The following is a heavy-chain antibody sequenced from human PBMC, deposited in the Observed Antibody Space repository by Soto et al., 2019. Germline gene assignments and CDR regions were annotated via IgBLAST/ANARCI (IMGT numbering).Heavy chain of an antibody. J-gene: IGHJ4*02. Sequence: QVQLVQSGAEVKKPGASVKVSCKASGYTFTSYDINWVRQATGQGLEWMGWMNPNSGNTGYAQKFQGRVTMTRNTSISTAYMERSSLRSEDTAVYYCARGLPDFWSGYYTEYYFDYWGQGTLVTVS. CDR1: GYTFTSYD. CDR3: ARGLPDFWSGYYTEYYFDY. V-gene: IGHV1-8*01. CDR2: MNPNSGNT. D-gene: IGHD3-3*01.